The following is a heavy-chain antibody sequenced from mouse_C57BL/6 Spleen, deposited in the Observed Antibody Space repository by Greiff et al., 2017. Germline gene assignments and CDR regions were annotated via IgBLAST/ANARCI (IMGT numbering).Heavy chain of an antibody. D-gene: IGHD2-5*01. CDR1: GYTFTSYW. CDR3: ARTYYSNYDFDY. CDR2: IYPSDSET. J-gene: IGHJ2*01. V-gene: IGHV1-61*01. Sequence: QVQLKQPGAELVRPGSSVKLSCKASGYTFTSYWMDWVKQRPGQGLEWIGNIYPSDSETHYNQKFKDKATLTVDKSSSTAYMQLSSLTSEDSAVYYGARTYYSNYDFDYWGQGTTLAVSS.